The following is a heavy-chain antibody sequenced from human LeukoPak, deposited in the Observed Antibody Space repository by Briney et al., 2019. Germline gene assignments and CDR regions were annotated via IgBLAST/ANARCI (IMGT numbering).Heavy chain of an antibody. V-gene: IGHV3-21*01. CDR3: ARDGLTTVTSTLIT. Sequence: PGGSLIPYCAASGFIFSSYSMNWVRQAPGEGLGGVSSISSSSSYIYYADSVKGRFTISRDNAKNSLYLQMNSLRAEDTAVYYCARDGLTTVTSTLITWGQGALVTVSS. D-gene: IGHD4-17*01. J-gene: IGHJ5*02. CDR2: ISSSSSYI. CDR1: GFIFSSYS.